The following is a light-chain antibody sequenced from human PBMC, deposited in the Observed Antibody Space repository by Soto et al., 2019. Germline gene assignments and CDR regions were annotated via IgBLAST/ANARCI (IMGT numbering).Light chain of an antibody. CDR3: SSFAGSNNFPYV. J-gene: IGLJ1*01. V-gene: IGLV2-8*01. Sequence: QSVLTQPPSASGSPLQSVTISCTGTSSDVGAYDYVSWYQQHPDKAPKLMMYEINKRPSGVPDRFSGSKSGNTASVTVSGLRADDEADYYCSSFAGSNNFPYVFGTGTKVTVL. CDR1: SSDVGAYDY. CDR2: EIN.